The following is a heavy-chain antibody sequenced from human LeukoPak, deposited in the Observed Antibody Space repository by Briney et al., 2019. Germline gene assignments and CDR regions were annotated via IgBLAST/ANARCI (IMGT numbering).Heavy chain of an antibody. CDR2: IYHSGST. V-gene: IGHV4-30-2*01. Sequence: SQTLSLTCAVSGGSISSGGYSWSWIRQPPGKGLEWIGYIYHSGSTYYNPSLKSRVTISVDRSKNQFSLKLSSVTAADTAVYYCAREYSSSSVGAFDIWGQGTMVTVSS. J-gene: IGHJ3*02. D-gene: IGHD6-6*01. CDR3: AREYSSSSVGAFDI. CDR1: GGSISSGGYS.